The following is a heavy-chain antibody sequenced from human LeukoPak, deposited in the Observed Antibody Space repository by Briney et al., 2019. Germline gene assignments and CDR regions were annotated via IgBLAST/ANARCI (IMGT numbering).Heavy chain of an antibody. V-gene: IGHV1-46*01. D-gene: IGHD6-6*01. CDR1: GYIFATYF. CDR3: ARANDNYSSYYAFDP. Sequence: ASVKVSCKASGYIFATYFIHWARQAPGQGLEWMAIINPSDGITSYAQNFQGRVTMARDTSTSTVYMELSSLRSEDTAVYYCARANDNYSSYYAFDPWGQGTLVTVSS. CDR2: INPSDGIT. J-gene: IGHJ5*02.